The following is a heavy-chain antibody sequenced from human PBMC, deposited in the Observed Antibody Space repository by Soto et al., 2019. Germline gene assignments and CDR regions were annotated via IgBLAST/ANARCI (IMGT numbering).Heavy chain of an antibody. D-gene: IGHD6-19*01. CDR1: GFPFSRYE. CDR3: ARGQEVHDSRGHKIRAMDV. J-gene: IGHJ6*02. CDR2: ISESGTSM. V-gene: IGHV3-48*03. Sequence: GESLKISCAASGFPFSRYEMNWVRQAPGKGLEWISYISESGTSMYYADAVKGRFAISRDNAQNSLYLQMNSLRIEDTAVYYCARGQEVHDSRGHKIRAMDVWGQGTTVTVSS.